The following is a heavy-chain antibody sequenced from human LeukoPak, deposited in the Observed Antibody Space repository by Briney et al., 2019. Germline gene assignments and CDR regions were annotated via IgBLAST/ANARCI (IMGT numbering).Heavy chain of an antibody. CDR3: ARDSLAVAEFDY. CDR2: INPNSGGT. CDR1: GYTFTGYY. Sequence: ASVKVSCKASGYTFTGYYMHWVRQAPGQGLEWMGRINPNSGGTNYAQKFQGRVTMTRDTSTSTVYMELSSLRSEDTAVYYCARDSLAVAEFDYWGQGTLVTVSS. D-gene: IGHD6-19*01. J-gene: IGHJ4*02. V-gene: IGHV1-2*06.